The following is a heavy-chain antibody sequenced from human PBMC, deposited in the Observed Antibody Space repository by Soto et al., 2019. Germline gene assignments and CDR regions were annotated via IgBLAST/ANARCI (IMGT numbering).Heavy chain of an antibody. D-gene: IGHD1-7*01. CDR3: ARPLGELSFPYYYYGMDV. V-gene: IGHV1-2*02. Sequence: ASVKVSCKASGYTFTGYYMHWVRQAPGQGLEWMGWINPNSGGTNYAQKFQGRVTMTRDTSISTAYMELSRLRSDDTAVYYCARPLGELSFPYYYYGMDVWRQGTTVPVSS. CDR2: INPNSGGT. J-gene: IGHJ6*02. CDR1: GYTFTGYY.